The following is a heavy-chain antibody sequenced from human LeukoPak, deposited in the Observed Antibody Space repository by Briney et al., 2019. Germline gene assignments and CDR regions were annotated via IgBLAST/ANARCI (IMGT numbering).Heavy chain of an antibody. J-gene: IGHJ6*03. V-gene: IGHV3-11*01. CDR1: GFTFSDYY. CDR2: ISSSGATI. CDR3: AKWENYCSSTSCLGYMDV. Sequence: PGGSLRLSCAASGFTFSDYYMNCIRQAPGKGLEWVSYISSSGATIYYADSVKGRFTISRDNAKNSLYLQMNSLRAEDTAVYYCAKWENYCSSTSCLGYMDVWGKGTTVTVSS. D-gene: IGHD2-2*01.